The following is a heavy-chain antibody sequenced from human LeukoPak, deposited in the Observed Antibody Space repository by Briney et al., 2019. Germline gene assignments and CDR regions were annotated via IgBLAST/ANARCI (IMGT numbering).Heavy chain of an antibody. J-gene: IGHJ4*02. D-gene: IGHD3-3*02. CDR3: ARDSSSFSNYFDY. CDR1: GFTVSSTY. CDR2: IYSDGTT. Sequence: GGSLRLSCAASGFTVSSTYMSWVRQAPGKGLEWVSLIYSDGTTFYADSVKGRFAISTDNSKNTLYLQMSSLRAEDTAVYYCARDSSSFSNYFDYWGQGTLITVSS. V-gene: IGHV3-53*01.